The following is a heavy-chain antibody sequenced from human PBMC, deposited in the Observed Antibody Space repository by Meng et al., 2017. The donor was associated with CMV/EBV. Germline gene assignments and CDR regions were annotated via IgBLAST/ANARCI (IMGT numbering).Heavy chain of an antibody. CDR1: GGSFSGYY. D-gene: IGHD3-10*01. J-gene: IGHJ4*02. Sequence: GSLRLSCAVYGGSFSGYYWSWIRQPPGKGLEWIGEINHIGSTNYNPSLKSRVTISVDTSKNQFSLKLSSVTAADTAVYYCARGAEGRLLWFGELLEINDYWGQGTLVTVSS. V-gene: IGHV4-34*01. CDR3: ARGAEGRLLWFGELLEINDY. CDR2: INHIGST.